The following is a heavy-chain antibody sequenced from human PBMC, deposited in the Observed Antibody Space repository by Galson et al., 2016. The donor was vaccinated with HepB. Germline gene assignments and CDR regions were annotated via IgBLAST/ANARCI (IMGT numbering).Heavy chain of an antibody. Sequence: LSLTCAVYGGSFSDFCWSWIRQPPGKGLEWIGEIAQSGRTNYNPSLKSRLTISVDPSKNQFSLTLRSVTAADTAVYYCARGSFLYGSRTWGQGTLVTVSS. D-gene: IGHD3-10*01. CDR1: GGSFSDFC. CDR2: IAQSGRT. J-gene: IGHJ5*02. CDR3: ARGSFLYGSRT. V-gene: IGHV4-34*01.